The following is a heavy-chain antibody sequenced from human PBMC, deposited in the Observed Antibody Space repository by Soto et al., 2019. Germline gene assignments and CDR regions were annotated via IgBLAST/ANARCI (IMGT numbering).Heavy chain of an antibody. CDR1: GGSISSGAYS. Sequence: QLPLQESGSGLVKPSQTLSLTCAVSGGSISSGAYSWGWIRQPPGKGLEWIGDIYHGGSTYYNPSLKSRVTISVDRTNNQFSLKLCSVTAADTAVYYCARVRDYWGQGTLVTVSS. CDR3: ARVRDY. V-gene: IGHV4-30-2*01. J-gene: IGHJ4*02. CDR2: IYHGGST.